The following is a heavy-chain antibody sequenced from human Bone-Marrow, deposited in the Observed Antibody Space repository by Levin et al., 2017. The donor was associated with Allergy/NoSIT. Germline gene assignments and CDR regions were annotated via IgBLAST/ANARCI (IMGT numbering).Heavy chain of an antibody. CDR3: AKDWYYDPLYYFDY. CDR2: ISWNSGSI. D-gene: IGHD3-3*01. J-gene: IGHJ4*02. CDR1: GFTFDDYA. Sequence: GGSLRLSCAASGFTFDDYAMHWVRQAPGKGLEWVSGISWNSGSIGYADSVKGRFTISRDNAKNSLYLQMNSLRAEDTALYYCAKDWYYDPLYYFDYWGQGTLVTVSS. V-gene: IGHV3-9*01.